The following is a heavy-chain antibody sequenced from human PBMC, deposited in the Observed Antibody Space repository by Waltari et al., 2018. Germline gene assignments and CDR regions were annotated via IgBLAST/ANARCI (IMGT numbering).Heavy chain of an antibody. V-gene: IGHV4-39*01. CDR1: GGSISSSSYY. Sequence: QLQLQESGPGLVKPSETLSLTCTVSGGSISSSSYYWGWIRQPPGKGLAWIGSIYYSGSTYSNPSLRSRVTISVDTSKNQFSLKLSSVTAADTAVYYCAREFSGYYYYWGQGTLVTVSS. CDR2: IYYSGST. CDR3: AREFSGYYYY. J-gene: IGHJ4*02. D-gene: IGHD3-22*01.